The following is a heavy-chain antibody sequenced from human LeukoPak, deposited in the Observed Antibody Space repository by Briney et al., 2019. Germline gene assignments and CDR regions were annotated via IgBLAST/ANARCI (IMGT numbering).Heavy chain of an antibody. CDR3: ARHSVAGYYCDTILKGMDV. CDR1: GYSFTSYW. V-gene: IGHV5-10-1*01. Sequence: GESLKISCKGSGYSFTSYWISWVRQMPGKGLEWMGRIDPSDSYTNYSPSFQGHVTISADKSISTAYLQWSSLKASDTAMYYCARHSVAGYYCDTILKGMDVWGQGTTVTVSS. CDR2: IDPSDSYT. J-gene: IGHJ6*02. D-gene: IGHD3-22*01.